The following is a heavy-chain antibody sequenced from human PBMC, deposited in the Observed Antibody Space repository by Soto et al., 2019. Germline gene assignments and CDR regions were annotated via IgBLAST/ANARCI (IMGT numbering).Heavy chain of an antibody. J-gene: IGHJ3*02. V-gene: IGHV4-59*01. CDR3: ARVLGAYSYGYRHDAFDI. D-gene: IGHD5-18*01. CDR1: GGSISSYY. Sequence: SETLSLTCTVSGGSISSYYWSWIRQPPGKGLEWIGYIYYGGSTNYNPSLKSRVTISVDTSKNQFSLKLSSVTAADTAVYYCARVLGAYSYGYRHDAFDIWGQGKMVPVSS. CDR2: IYYGGST.